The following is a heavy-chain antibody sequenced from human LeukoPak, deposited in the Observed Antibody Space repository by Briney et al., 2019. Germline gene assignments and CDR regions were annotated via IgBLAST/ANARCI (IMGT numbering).Heavy chain of an antibody. CDR3: ARDPRGPTGYDSSGRDSFDY. V-gene: IGHV3-30*04. D-gene: IGHD3-22*01. CDR1: GFTFSSYA. CDR2: IFYDGSMK. Sequence: PGGSLRLSCAASGFTFSSYAMHWVRQAPGKGLEWVAVIFYDGSMKYYADSVKGRFTISRDNSKNTLYLQLNSLRPEDTAVYYCARDPRGPTGYDSSGRDSFDYWGQGTLVTVSS. J-gene: IGHJ4*02.